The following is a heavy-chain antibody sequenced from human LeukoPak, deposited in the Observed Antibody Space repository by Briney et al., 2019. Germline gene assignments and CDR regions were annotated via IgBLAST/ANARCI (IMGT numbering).Heavy chain of an antibody. CDR2: LNQIGIT. D-gene: IGHD2-15*01. CDR1: GGSFSGYY. V-gene: IGHV4-34*01. J-gene: IGHJ4*02. CDR3: ARDDRRYCSGSTCYSRDY. Sequence: SETLSLTCAVYGGSFSGYYWSWIRQSPGKGLEWIGELNQIGITNYNPSLKTRVTISVDTSKNQLSLKLRSVTAADTAVYYCARDDRRYCSGSTCYSRDYWGQGTLVTVSS.